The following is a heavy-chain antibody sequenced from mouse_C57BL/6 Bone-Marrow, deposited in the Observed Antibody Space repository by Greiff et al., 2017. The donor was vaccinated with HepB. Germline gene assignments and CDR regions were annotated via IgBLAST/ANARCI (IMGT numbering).Heavy chain of an antibody. CDR2: IDPNSGGT. Sequence: QVQLQQPGAELVKPGASVKLSCKASGYTFTSYWMHWVKQRPGRGLEWIGRIDPNSGGTKYNEKFKSKATLTVDKPSSTAYMQLSSLTSADSAVYYCARRELSYYYGSSPYYFDYWGQGTTLTVSS. V-gene: IGHV1-72*01. CDR3: ARRELSYYYGSSPYYFDY. J-gene: IGHJ2*01. CDR1: GYTFTSYW. D-gene: IGHD1-1*01.